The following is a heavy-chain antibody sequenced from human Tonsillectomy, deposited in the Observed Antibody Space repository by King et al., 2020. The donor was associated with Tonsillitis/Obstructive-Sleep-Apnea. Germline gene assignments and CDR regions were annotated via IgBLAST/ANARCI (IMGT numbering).Heavy chain of an antibody. CDR1: GFTFSSYE. CDR2: ISSSGSTI. D-gene: IGHD3-10*01. CDR3: ARDTPHYYGSGTYMDV. V-gene: IGHV3-48*03. J-gene: IGHJ6*02. Sequence: VQLVESGGGLVQPGGSLRLSCVASGFTFSSYEMNWVRQAPGKGLEWVSHISSSGSTIYYADSVKGRFTISRDNAKNSLYLQMDSLRVEDTDVYYCARDTPHYYGSGTYMDVWGQGTTVTVSS.